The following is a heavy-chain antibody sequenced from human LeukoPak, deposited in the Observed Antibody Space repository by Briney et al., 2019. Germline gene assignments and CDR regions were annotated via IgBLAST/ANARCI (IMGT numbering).Heavy chain of an antibody. CDR1: GFTFGSYA. CDR2: ISSNGGST. CDR3: ARGGYSSSWYELSY. J-gene: IGHJ4*02. D-gene: IGHD6-13*01. Sequence: GGSLRLSCAASGFTFGSYAMHWVRQAPGKGLEYVSAISSNGGSTYYANSVKGRFTISRDNSKNTLYLQMGSLRAEDMAVYYCARGGYSSSWYELSYWGQGTLVTVSS. V-gene: IGHV3-64*01.